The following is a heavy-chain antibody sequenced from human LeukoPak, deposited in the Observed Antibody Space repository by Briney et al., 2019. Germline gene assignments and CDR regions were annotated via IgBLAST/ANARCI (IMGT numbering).Heavy chain of an antibody. CDR3: ARVLAARHFDY. J-gene: IGHJ4*02. D-gene: IGHD6-6*01. V-gene: IGHV3-66*01. CDR2: IYSDGST. Sequence: GGSLRLSCAASGFTVSSNYMSWVRQAPGKGLEGVSFIYSDGSTYYADSVKGRFTISRDNSKNTMFLQMNSLRAEDPAVYYCARVLAARHFDYWGQGTLVTVSS. CDR1: GFTVSSNY.